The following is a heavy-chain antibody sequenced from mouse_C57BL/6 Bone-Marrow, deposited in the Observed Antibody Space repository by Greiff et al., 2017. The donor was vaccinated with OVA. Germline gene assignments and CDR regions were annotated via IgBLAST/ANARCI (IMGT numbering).Heavy chain of an antibody. V-gene: IGHV1-9*01. CDR3: ASSLITTVVAHFDC. CDR1: GYTFTGYW. CDR2: ILPGSGGT. J-gene: IGHJ2*01. Sequence: VQLQESGAELMKPGASVKLSCKATGYTFTGYWIEWVKQRPGHGLEWIGEILPGSGGTNYNEKFKGKATFTADTSSNTAYMQLSSLTTEDSAIYYCASSLITTVVAHFDCWGQGTTLTVSS. D-gene: IGHD1-1*01.